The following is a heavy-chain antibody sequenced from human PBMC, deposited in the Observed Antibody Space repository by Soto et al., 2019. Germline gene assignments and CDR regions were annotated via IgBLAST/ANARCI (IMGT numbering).Heavy chain of an antibody. CDR2: INHSGSP. D-gene: IGHD3-10*01. V-gene: IGHV4-34*01. Sequence: SETLSLTCALYAGSSSGYYCSCIRQPPGRGLEWLGEINHSGSPTYNPSPKSRLTLSVDMSKNQFSLKLRSVTAEDTAVYYCPRECVRTMVREVIDYWGQGTLVTVSS. CDR3: PRECVRTMVREVIDY. J-gene: IGHJ4*02. CDR1: AGSSSGYY.